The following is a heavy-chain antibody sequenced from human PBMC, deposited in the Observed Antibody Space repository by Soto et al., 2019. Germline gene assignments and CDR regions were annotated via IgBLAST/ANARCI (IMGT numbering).Heavy chain of an antibody. CDR1: GFTFGYYW. J-gene: IGHJ3*02. CDR3: ARPKYSGNYDAFDI. V-gene: IGHV3-7*03. D-gene: IGHD1-26*01. CDR2: IKFDGSER. Sequence: GGSLRLSWEGSGFTFGYYWMSWVRQAPGKGLEWVATIKFDGSERKYVDSVRGRFTLSRDNSKSSVFLQMDSLRAEDTAIYYCARPKYSGNYDAFDIWGQGTMVTVSS.